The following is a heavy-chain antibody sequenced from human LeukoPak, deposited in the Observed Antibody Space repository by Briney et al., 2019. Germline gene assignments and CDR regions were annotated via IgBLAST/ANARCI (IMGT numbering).Heavy chain of an antibody. V-gene: IGHV4-59*08. D-gene: IGHD5-24*01. CDR3: ARHQGPRDGYNYGRAFDT. Sequence: PSETLSLTCTVSGGSISTYYWSWIRQPPGKGLEWIGYIYYSGNTNYNPSLKSRITISVDTSKNQFSLKLSSVTASDTAVYYCARHQGPRDGYNYGRAFDTWGPGTMVTVSS. J-gene: IGHJ3*02. CDR2: IYYSGNT. CDR1: GGSISTYY.